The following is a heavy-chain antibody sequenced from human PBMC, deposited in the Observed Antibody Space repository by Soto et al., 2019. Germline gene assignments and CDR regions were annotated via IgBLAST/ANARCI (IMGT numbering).Heavy chain of an antibody. CDR3: ARGGGGLQYDY. J-gene: IGHJ4*02. CDR1: GFTFSSYS. Sequence: GGSLSLSCAASGFTFSSYSMNWVRQAPGKGLEWVSSISSSSSYIYYADSVKGRFTISRDNAKNSLYLQMNSLRAEDTAVYYCARGGGGLQYDYWGQGTLVTVSS. D-gene: IGHD1-26*01. CDR2: ISSSSSYI. V-gene: IGHV3-21*01.